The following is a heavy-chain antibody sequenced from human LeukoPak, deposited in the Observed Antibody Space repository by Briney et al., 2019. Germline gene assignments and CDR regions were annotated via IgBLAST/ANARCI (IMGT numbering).Heavy chain of an antibody. Sequence: SETLSLTCTVSGGSISSYYWSWIRQPPGKGLEWIGYIYYSGSTNYNPSLKSRVTISVDTSKNQFSLKLSSVTAADTAVYYCAGGYSYYYYYYYYMDVWGKGTTVTVSS. V-gene: IGHV4-59*01. J-gene: IGHJ6*03. CDR3: AGGYSYYYYYYYYMDV. D-gene: IGHD5-18*01. CDR1: GGSISSYY. CDR2: IYYSGST.